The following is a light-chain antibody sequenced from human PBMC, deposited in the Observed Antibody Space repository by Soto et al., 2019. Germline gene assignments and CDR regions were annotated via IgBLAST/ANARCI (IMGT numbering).Light chain of an antibody. CDR3: QQYYSIPLT. V-gene: IGKV3-15*01. J-gene: IGKJ4*01. Sequence: EIVLTQSPVTLSVSPGERATLSCRASQSVSNNLAWYQQKPGQAPRLLIHGASTRATGIPARFSGSGSGTDFTLTFSRLEPEDFAVYYCQQYYSIPLTFGGGTKVDIK. CDR2: GAS. CDR1: QSVSNN.